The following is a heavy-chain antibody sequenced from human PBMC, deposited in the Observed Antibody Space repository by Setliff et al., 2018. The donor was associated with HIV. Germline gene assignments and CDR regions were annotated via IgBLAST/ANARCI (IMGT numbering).Heavy chain of an antibody. CDR1: GFTFSSYR. J-gene: IGHJ4*02. V-gene: IGHV3-48*01. D-gene: IGHD3-22*01. CDR3: SGWKGDYYDSSGINGY. CDR2: ISASGGSI. Sequence: GGSLRLSCAASGFTFSSYRMNWVRQTPGKGLEWVSFISASGGSIYYADSVKGRFTISRDNDQNSLYLQMSSLTAGDTAMYYCSGWKGDYYDSSGINGYWGQGTLVTVSS.